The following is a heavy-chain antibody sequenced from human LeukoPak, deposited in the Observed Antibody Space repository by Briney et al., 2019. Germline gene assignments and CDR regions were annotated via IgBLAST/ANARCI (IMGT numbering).Heavy chain of an antibody. CDR2: MYYSGIT. D-gene: IGHD3-22*01. CDR1: SDSISSYY. Sequence: TSETLSLTCTVSSDSISSYYWSWIRQPPRKGLEWIGYMYYSGITNYNPSLKSRVTISVDTSKNQFSLKLSSVTAADTAVYYCARTAKGRNYYDTSGYSYFDYWGQGTLVTVSS. V-gene: IGHV4-59*01. J-gene: IGHJ4*02. CDR3: ARTAKGRNYYDTSGYSYFDY.